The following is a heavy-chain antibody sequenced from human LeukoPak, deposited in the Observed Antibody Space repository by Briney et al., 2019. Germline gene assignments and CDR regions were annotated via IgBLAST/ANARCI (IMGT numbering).Heavy chain of an antibody. CDR1: GGSISSGGYS. D-gene: IGHD2-15*01. CDR3: ARGYCSGGSCYPDAFDI. J-gene: IGHJ3*02. Sequence: SQTLSLTCTVSGGSISSGGYSWSWIRQPPGKGLEWIGYIYHSGSTYYNPSLKSRVTISVDRSKNQFSLKLSSVTAADTAVYYCARGYCSGGSCYPDAFDIWGQGTMVTVSS. V-gene: IGHV4-30-2*01. CDR2: IYHSGST.